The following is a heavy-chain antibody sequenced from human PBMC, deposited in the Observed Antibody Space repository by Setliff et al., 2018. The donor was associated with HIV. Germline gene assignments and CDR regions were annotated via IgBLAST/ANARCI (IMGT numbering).Heavy chain of an antibody. V-gene: IGHV3-20*04. CDR3: ARGLSAAASGPDPFDF. D-gene: IGHD6-13*01. CDR2: IPWNDDGT. CDR1: GFDFLDYG. J-gene: IGHJ3*01. Sequence: GESLRLSCATSGFDFLDYGVSWVRQAPGKGLEWVASIPWNDDGTQYVDSVKGRFTISRDNAKNSVYLQMNSLRAEDTALYYCARGLSAAASGPDPFDFRGQGTMVTVSS.